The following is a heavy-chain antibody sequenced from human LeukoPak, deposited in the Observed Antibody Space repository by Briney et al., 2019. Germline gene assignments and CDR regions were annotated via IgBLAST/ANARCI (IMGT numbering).Heavy chain of an antibody. Sequence: GGSLRLSCAASGFTFSSYWMSWVRQAPGKGLEWVANIKQHGSEKYYVDSVKGRFTISRDNAKNSLYLQMNSLRAEDTAVYYCARGVDSLRYFDWFLYYFDYWGQGTLVTVSS. CDR1: GFTFSSYW. CDR3: ARGVDSLRYFDWFLYYFDY. V-gene: IGHV3-7*03. J-gene: IGHJ4*02. CDR2: IKQHGSEK. D-gene: IGHD3-9*01.